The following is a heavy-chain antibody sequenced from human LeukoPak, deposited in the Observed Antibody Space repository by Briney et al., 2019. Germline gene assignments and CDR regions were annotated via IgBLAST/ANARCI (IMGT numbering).Heavy chain of an antibody. CDR1: GFTFSSYS. CDR3: ATADGYNL. V-gene: IGHV3-48*01. Sequence: PGGSLRLSCAASGFTFSSYSMSWVRQAPGKGLEWVSYIYSTSSIIYYADSVKGRFTISRDNAKNSLYLQMNSLRAEDAAVYYCATADGYNLWGQGTLATVSS. J-gene: IGHJ4*02. D-gene: IGHD5-24*01. CDR2: IYSTSSII.